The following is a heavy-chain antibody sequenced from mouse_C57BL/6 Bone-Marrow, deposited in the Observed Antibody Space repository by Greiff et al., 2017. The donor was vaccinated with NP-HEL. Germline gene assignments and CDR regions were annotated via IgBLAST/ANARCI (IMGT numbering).Heavy chain of an antibody. CDR3: ARGGLGRGFDY. Sequence: EVMLVESGGGLVKPGGSLKLSCAASGFTFSSYAMSWVRQTPEKRLEWVATISDGGGYTYYPDNVKGRFTISRDNAKNNLYLQMSHLKSEDTAMYYYARGGLGRGFDYGGRGTALTVSS. CDR1: GFTFSSYA. D-gene: IGHD4-1*01. J-gene: IGHJ2*01. V-gene: IGHV5-4*03. CDR2: ISDGGGYT.